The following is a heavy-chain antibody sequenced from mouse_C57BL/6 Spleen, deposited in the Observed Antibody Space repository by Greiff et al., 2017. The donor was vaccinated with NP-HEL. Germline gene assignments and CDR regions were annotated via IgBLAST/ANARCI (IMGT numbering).Heavy chain of an antibody. D-gene: IGHD2-12*01. Sequence: VQLQQSGAELVRPGASVTLSCKASGYTFTDYEMHWVKQTPVHGLEWIGAIDPETGGTAYNQKFKGKAILTADTSSSTAYMELRSLTSEDSAVYYCTRLPRDYFDYWGQGTTLTVSS. CDR2: IDPETGGT. V-gene: IGHV1-15*01. J-gene: IGHJ2*01. CDR3: TRLPRDYFDY. CDR1: GYTFTDYE.